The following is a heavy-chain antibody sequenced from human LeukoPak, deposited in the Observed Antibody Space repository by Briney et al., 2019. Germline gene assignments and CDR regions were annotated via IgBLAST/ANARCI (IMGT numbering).Heavy chain of an antibody. CDR2: ISGSGGTT. CDR1: GFTFSSYA. D-gene: IGHD3-3*01. J-gene: IGHJ4*02. Sequence: GGSLRLSCAASGFTFSSYAMSWVRQAPGKGLEWVSVISGSGGTTNYADSVKGRFTISRDNSKNTLYLQMNILRAEDTAVYYCAKGGFGVVIDPFDYWGQGTLVTVSS. CDR3: AKGGFGVVIDPFDY. V-gene: IGHV3-23*01.